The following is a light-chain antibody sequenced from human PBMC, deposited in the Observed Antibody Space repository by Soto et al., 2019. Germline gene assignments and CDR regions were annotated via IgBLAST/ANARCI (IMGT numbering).Light chain of an antibody. V-gene: IGLV1-44*01. CDR2: SNN. J-gene: IGLJ1*01. CDR1: SSNIGSNT. CDR3: AAWDDSLNGDV. Sequence: QSVLTQPPSASGTPGQRVTISCSGSSSNIGSNTVNWYQQLPGTAPKLLIYSNNQRPSGVPDRFSGSKSGTSASLAISGLQSEDEADYYFAAWDDSLNGDVFGTGTQLTVL.